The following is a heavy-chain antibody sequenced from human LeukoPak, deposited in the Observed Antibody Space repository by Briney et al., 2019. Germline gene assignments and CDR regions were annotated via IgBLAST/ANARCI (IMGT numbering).Heavy chain of an antibody. CDR2: INHSGST. V-gene: IGHV4-34*01. Sequence: SETLSLTCAVYGGSFSGYYWSWIRQPPGKGLEWIGEINHSGSTNYNPPLKSRVTISVDTSKNQFSLKLSSVTAADTAVYYCARLEIAAAGPGYWGQGTLVTVSS. CDR3: ARLEIAAAGPGY. J-gene: IGHJ4*02. D-gene: IGHD6-13*01. CDR1: GGSFSGYY.